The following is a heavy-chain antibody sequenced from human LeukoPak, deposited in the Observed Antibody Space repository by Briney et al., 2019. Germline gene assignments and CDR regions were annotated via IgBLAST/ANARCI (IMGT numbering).Heavy chain of an antibody. CDR1: GGSFSGYY. V-gene: IGHV4-34*01. CDR2: INHSGST. D-gene: IGHD2-2*01. Sequence: KPSETLSLTCAVYGGSFSGYYWSWIRQPPGKGLEWIGEINHSGSTNYNPSLKSRVTISVDTSKNQLSLKLSSVTAADTAVYYCARESIGCSSTSCSRPPFDYWGQGTLVTVSS. J-gene: IGHJ4*02. CDR3: ARESIGCSSTSCSRPPFDY.